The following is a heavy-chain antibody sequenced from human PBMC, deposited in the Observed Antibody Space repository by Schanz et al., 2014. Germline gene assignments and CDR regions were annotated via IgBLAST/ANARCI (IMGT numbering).Heavy chain of an antibody. CDR3: ATASSPVREAGAGSSFHL. CDR2: IKSKTDGETT. V-gene: IGHV3-15*01. D-gene: IGHD6-13*01. CDR1: TSIFNHAW. Sequence: EVELVESGGGLVQPGGSLRLSCAASTSIFNHAWMSWVRQAPGKGLEWLGRIKSKTDGETTDYAAPVKVRFSISRDDSQSTLYLQMNSLKIEDTAVYYCATASSPVREAGAGSSFHLWGQGTLVTVSP. J-gene: IGHJ5*02.